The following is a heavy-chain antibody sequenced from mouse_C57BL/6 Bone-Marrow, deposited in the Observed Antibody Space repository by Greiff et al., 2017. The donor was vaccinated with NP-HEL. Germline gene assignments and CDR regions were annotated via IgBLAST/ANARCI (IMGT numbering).Heavy chain of an antibody. V-gene: IGHV1-80*01. J-gene: IGHJ4*01. CDR1: GYAFSSYW. CDR3: ARGGYDYDEGYYYAMDY. D-gene: IGHD2-4*01. CDR2: IYPGDGDT. Sequence: VQLQQSGAELVKPGASVKISCKASGYAFSSYWMNWVKQRPGKGLEWIGQIYPGDGDTNYNGKFKGKATLTADKSSSTAYMQLSSLTSEDSAVYFCARGGYDYDEGYYYAMDYWGQGTSVTVSS.